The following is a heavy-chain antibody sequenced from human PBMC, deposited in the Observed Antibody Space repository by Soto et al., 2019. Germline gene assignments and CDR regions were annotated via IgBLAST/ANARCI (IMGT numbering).Heavy chain of an antibody. CDR2: IYPGDYET. J-gene: IGHJ4*02. V-gene: IGHV5-51*01. CDR1: GYTCSNFW. CDR3: ARSPRSSPYFDY. Sequence: PXESLKISFQCSGYTCSNFWIAWVGQLPGKGLEWMGIIYPGDYETRYSPSFHGKVTISADRSIGTAYLQWSSLEASDSAFYFCARSPRSSPYFDYWGQGALVTVSS. D-gene: IGHD6-13*01.